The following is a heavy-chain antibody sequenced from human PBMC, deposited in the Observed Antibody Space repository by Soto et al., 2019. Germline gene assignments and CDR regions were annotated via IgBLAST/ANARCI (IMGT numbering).Heavy chain of an antibody. CDR3: AREKAFFYIDV. CDR2: IKQDGSEK. CDR1: GFTFSSYW. Sequence: GGSLRLSCAASGFTFSSYWMSWVRQAPGKGLEWVAHIKQDGSEKYYGDSVKGRFTISRDNAKNSLYLQMNSLRAEDTAVYYCAREKAFFYIDVWGQGTTVTVSS. V-gene: IGHV3-7*03. J-gene: IGHJ6*03.